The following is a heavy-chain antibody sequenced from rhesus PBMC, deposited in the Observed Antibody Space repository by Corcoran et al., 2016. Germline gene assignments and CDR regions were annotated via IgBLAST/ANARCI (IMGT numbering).Heavy chain of an antibody. CDR3: ARDGEVHTVLVGRQLWEGDDY. V-gene: IGHV4-73*01. CDR2: IYGNSAST. Sequence: QVQLKKWGEGLVKPSETLSLTCAVYGGSISGYYYWSWIRPPPGKGLEWIGYIYGNSASTNYNPSLKIRVTILIDTSKNQFSLKLSSGTAADTAVYYCARDGEVHTVLVGRQLWEGDDYWGQGVLVTVSS. D-gene: IGHD2-21*01. J-gene: IGHJ4*01. CDR1: GGSISGYYY.